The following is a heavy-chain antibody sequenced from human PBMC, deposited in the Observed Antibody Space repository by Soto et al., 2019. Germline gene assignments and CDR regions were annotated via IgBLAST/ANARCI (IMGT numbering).Heavy chain of an antibody. V-gene: IGHV4-59*01. CDR2: IYYSGST. CDR1: GGSISSYY. Sequence: PSETLSLTCTVSGGSISSYYWSWIRQPPGKGLEWIGYIYYSGSTNYNPSLKSRVTISVDTSKNQFSLKLSSVTAADTAVYYCARGSLGSNPHFDYWGQGTLVTVSS. CDR3: ARGSLGSNPHFDY. D-gene: IGHD3-16*01. J-gene: IGHJ4*02.